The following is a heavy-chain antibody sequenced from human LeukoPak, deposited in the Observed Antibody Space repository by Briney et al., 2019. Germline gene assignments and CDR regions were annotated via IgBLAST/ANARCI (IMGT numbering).Heavy chain of an antibody. Sequence: GASVKVSCKASGYTFTGYYMHWVRQAPGQGLEWMGWISAYNGNTNYAQKLQGRVTMTTDTSTSTAYMELRSLRSDDTAVYYCARSMITFGGVIVPTDLRFDPWGQGTLVTVSS. D-gene: IGHD3-16*02. V-gene: IGHV1-18*04. CDR3: ARSMITFGGVIVPTDLRFDP. CDR1: GYTFTGYY. J-gene: IGHJ5*02. CDR2: ISAYNGNT.